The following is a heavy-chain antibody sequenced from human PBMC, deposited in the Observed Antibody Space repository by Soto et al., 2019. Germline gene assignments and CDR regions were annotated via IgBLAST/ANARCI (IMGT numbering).Heavy chain of an antibody. D-gene: IGHD6-13*01. J-gene: IGHJ5*02. CDR1: GFSLSTSGVG. V-gene: IGHV2-5*01. Sequence: QITLKESGPPLVKPTQTLTLTCTFSGFSLSTSGVGVGWIRQPPGKALEWLALIYWNDDKRYSPSLKNRLTITKDTSKNQVVLTMTNMDPVDTATYYCAHRLAAAAINWFDPWGQGTLVTVSS. CDR3: AHRLAAAAINWFDP. CDR2: IYWNDDK.